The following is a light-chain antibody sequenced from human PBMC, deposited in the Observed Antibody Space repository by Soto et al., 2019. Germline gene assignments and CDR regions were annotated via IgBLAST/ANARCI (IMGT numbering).Light chain of an antibody. J-gene: IGLJ3*02. CDR2: EVS. CDR1: SSDVGSYNF. CDR3: CSYAGSSPSV. Sequence: QSALTQPASVSGSPGQSITISCTGSSSDVGSYNFVSWYQQHPGKAPKLMIYEVSKRPSGVSNRFSGSKSGNTASLTISGLQAEDEADYYCCSYAGSSPSVFGGGTKVTVL. V-gene: IGLV2-23*02.